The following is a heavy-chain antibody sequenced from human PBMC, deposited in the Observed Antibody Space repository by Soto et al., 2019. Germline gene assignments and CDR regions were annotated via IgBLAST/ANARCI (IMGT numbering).Heavy chain of an antibody. J-gene: IGHJ6*02. CDR2: IWYDGSNK. D-gene: IGHD3-10*01. CDR1: GFTFSSYG. Sequence: QVQLVESGGGVVQPGRSLRLSCAASGFTFSSYGMHWVRQAPGKGLEWVAVIWYDGSNKYYADSVKGRFTISRDNSKNXPYLQMSSLRAEETAVYYCARDTARDKVRIYYGMDVWGQGTTVTVSS. V-gene: IGHV3-33*01. CDR3: ARDTARDKVRIYYGMDV.